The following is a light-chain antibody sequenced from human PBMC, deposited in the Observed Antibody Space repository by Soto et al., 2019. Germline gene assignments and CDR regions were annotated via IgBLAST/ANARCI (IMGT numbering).Light chain of an antibody. J-gene: IGKJ1*01. CDR3: PHYNSYSEA. CDR1: QTISTW. V-gene: IGKV1-5*01. Sequence: DIPMTKSPSTLSASVGDRVTITCRASQTISTWLAWYQHKPGKAPNLLIYDASTLMSGVPSRFSGSGSGTEFTLTISSLQPGDFATYYCPHYNSYSEAFGQGAKVDIK. CDR2: DAS.